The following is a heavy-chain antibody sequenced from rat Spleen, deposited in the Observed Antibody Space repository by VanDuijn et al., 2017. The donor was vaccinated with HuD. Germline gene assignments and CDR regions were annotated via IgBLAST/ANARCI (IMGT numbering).Heavy chain of an antibody. CDR3: AREGSGGFDY. CDR2: IWNTGGT. J-gene: IGHJ2*01. V-gene: IGHV2-41*01. CDR1: GFSLTSYT. Sequence: QVQLKESGPGLGQPSQTLSLTCTVAGFSLTSYTVHWIRQPPGKGLEWMGIIWNTGGTRYNSALKSRLSISRDTSKSQVFLKMNSLQTEDTATYYCAREGSGGFDYWGQGVMVTVSS. D-gene: IGHD1-11*01.